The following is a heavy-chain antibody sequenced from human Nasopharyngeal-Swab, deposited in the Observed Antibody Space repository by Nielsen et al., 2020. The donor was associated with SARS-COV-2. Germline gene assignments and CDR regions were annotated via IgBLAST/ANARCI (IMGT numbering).Heavy chain of an antibody. CDR3: ARVGGGSGWYSNWFDP. Sequence: GESLKISCAASGFTFSDYYMSWIRQASGKGLEWVSDISSSGSTIYYADSVKGRFTISRDNAKNSLYLQMNSLRAEDTAVYYCARVGGGSGWYSNWFDPWGQGTLVTVSS. V-gene: IGHV3-11*04. CDR1: GFTFSDYY. CDR2: ISSSGSTI. D-gene: IGHD6-19*01. J-gene: IGHJ5*02.